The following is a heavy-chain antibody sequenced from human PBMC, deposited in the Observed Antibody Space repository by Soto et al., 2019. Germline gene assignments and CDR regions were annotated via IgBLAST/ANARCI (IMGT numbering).Heavy chain of an antibody. CDR3: AKADGQKLLIPHFGN. CDR2: ISCCGGSA. J-gene: IGHJ4*02. D-gene: IGHD2-2*02. V-gene: IGHV3-23*01. Sequence: PGGALRLSCVASGFNFKKFAMAWVRQAAGEGLEWVSGISCCGGSASYADSVKGRFSIARDDSKNTVSLQLNSLRVEDTAQYYCAKADGQKLLIPHFGNRGQGTLFTLS. CDR1: GFNFKKFA.